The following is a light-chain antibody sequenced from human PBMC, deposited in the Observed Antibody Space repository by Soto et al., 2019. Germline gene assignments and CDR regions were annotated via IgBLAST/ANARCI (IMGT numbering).Light chain of an antibody. CDR2: DNY. J-gene: IGLJ1*01. Sequence: QAVLTQPPSVSAAPGQKVTISCSGGNSNVGNNSVSWYQQLPRTAPKLLIYDNYKRPSGIPDRFSGSKSGSSATLAITALQTGDEADYYCAKWDNSLSGEVSVTGKKVTVL. CDR1: NSNVGNNS. V-gene: IGLV1-51*01. CDR3: AKWDNSLSGEV.